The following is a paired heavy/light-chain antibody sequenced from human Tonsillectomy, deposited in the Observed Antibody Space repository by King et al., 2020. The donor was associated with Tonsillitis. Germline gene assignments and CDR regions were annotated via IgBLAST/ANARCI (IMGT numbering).Light chain of an antibody. J-gene: IGLJ2*01. V-gene: IGLV3-21*02. CDR1: NIGSKS. CDR2: DDS. CDR3: QVWDASSDHLVV. Sequence: SYVLTQPPSVSVAPGRTARITCGGNNIGSKSVHWYQQKPGQAPVPVVYDDSDRPSGIPERFSGSNSGNTATLTISRVEAGDEADYYCQVWDASSDHLVVFGGGTKLTVL.
Heavy chain of an antibody. CDR1: GGSISSSSYY. V-gene: IGHV4-39*01. CDR2: IYFSGNT. Sequence: QLQLQESGPGLVKPSETLSLTCTVSGGSISSSSYYWGWIRQPPGKGLEWIGSIYFSGNTYYNPSLKSRVIISVDTSKNQFSLKLSSVTAADTAVYYCARLGKNRWGYYYYYMDVWGKGTTVTVSS. D-gene: IGHD3-16*01. J-gene: IGHJ6*03. CDR3: ARLGKNRWGYYYYYMDV.